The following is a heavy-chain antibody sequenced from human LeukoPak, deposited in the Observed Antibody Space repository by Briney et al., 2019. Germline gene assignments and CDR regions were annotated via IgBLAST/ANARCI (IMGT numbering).Heavy chain of an antibody. CDR1: GFTVSSNF. CDR2: IYRGGST. Sequence: GGSLRLSCAASGFTVSSNFMSWVRQAPGKGLEWVSVIYRGGSTYYADSVKGRFTISRGNSKNTLYLQMNSLRVEDTAVYYCALGLVTDYWGQGTLVTVT. CDR3: ALGLVTDY. D-gene: IGHD3-9*01. V-gene: IGHV3-66*01. J-gene: IGHJ4*02.